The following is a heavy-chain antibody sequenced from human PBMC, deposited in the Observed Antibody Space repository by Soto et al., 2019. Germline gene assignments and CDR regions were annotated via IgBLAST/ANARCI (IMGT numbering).Heavy chain of an antibody. CDR1: GYTFTSYD. V-gene: IGHV1-8*01. Sequence: QVQLVQSGAEVKKPGASVKVSCKASGYTFTSYDINWVRQATGQGLEWMGWMNPNSGNTGYAQKFQGRVTMTRNTSISTDYMELSSLRSEDTAVYYCARGRSRYCISTSCYAFDYWGQGTLVTVSS. CDR2: MNPNSGNT. J-gene: IGHJ4*02. D-gene: IGHD2-2*01. CDR3: ARGRSRYCISTSCYAFDY.